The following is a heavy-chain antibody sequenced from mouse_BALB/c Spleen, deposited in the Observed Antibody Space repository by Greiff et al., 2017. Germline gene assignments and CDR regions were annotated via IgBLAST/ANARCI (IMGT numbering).Heavy chain of an antibody. CDR1: GFTFSSYA. D-gene: IGHD2-1*01. J-gene: IGHJ3*01. CDR2: ISSGGSYT. V-gene: IGHV5-9-4*01. Sequence: EVQVVESGGGLVKPGGSLKLSCAASGFTFSSYAMSWVRQSPEKRLEWVAEISSGGSYTYYPDTVTGRFTISRDNAKNTLYLEMSSLRSEDTAMYYCARPGNYAFAYWGQGTLVTVSA. CDR3: ARPGNYAFAY.